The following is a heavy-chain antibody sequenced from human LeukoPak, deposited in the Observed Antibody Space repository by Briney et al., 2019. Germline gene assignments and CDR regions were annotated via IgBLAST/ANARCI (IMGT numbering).Heavy chain of an antibody. V-gene: IGHV3-30*04. J-gene: IGHJ4*02. Sequence: GGSLRLSCAASGFTFSSYAMHWVRQAPGKGLEWVAVISYDGSNKYYADSAKGRFTISRDNAKNSLYLQMNSLRGEDMALYYCAKGYGSGSYHLDYWGQGTLVTVSS. D-gene: IGHD3-10*01. CDR1: GFTFSSYA. CDR3: AKGYGSGSYHLDY. CDR2: ISYDGSNK.